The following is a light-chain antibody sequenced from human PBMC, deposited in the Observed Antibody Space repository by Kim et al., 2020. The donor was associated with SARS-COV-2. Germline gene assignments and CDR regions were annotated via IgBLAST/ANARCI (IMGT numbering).Light chain of an antibody. CDR2: RNT. CDR3: SAWDYSVNAWV. Sequence: QTSTLTCTGDSTNVGNEGAAWLQQHPGHPPKLLFYRNTDRPSGISQRLSASRSGSTASLTITGLQPDDEADYYCSAWDYSVNAWVFGGGTQLTVL. CDR1: STNVGNEG. J-gene: IGLJ2*01. V-gene: IGLV10-54*01.